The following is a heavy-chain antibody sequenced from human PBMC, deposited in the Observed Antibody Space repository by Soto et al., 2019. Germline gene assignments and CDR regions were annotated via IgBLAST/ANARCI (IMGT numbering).Heavy chain of an antibody. V-gene: IGHV3-48*02. CDR1: GFTFSSYG. CDR3: ARDRWDSSGYYYYGMDV. J-gene: IGHJ6*02. Sequence: GGSLRLSCAASGFTFSSYGMHWVRQAPGKGLEWVSYISSSSSTIYYADSVKGRFTISRDNAKNSLYLQMNSLRDEDTAVYYCARDRWDSSGYYYYGMDVWGQGTTVTVSS. D-gene: IGHD3-22*01. CDR2: ISSSSSTI.